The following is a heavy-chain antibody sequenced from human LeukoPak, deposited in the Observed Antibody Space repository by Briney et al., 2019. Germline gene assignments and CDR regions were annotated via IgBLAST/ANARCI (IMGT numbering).Heavy chain of an antibody. J-gene: IGHJ4*02. V-gene: IGHV4-30-2*02. D-gene: IGHD6-13*01. CDR1: GGSISSGGYY. CDR3: ARWRGSSSWYYFDY. Sequence: SETLSLTCTVSGGSISSGGYYWSWIRQPPGKGLEWIGYIYHSGSTYYNPSLKSRVTISVDRSKNQFSLKLSSVTAADTAVYYCARWRGSSSWYYFDYWGQGTLVTVSS. CDR2: IYHSGST.